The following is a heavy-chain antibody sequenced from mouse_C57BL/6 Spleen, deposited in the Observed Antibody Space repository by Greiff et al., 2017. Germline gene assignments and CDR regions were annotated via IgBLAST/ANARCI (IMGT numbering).Heavy chain of an antibody. CDR3: ARRERGDYDSAWFAY. J-gene: IGHJ3*01. CDR1: GYTFTSYW. D-gene: IGHD2-4*01. Sequence: VQLQQPGAELVKPGASVKLSCKASGYTFTSYWMHWVKQRPGRGLEWIGRIDPNSGGTKYNEKFKSKATLTVDKPSSTAYMQLSSLPSEDSAVYYCARRERGDYDSAWFAYWGQGTLVTVSA. V-gene: IGHV1-72*01. CDR2: IDPNSGGT.